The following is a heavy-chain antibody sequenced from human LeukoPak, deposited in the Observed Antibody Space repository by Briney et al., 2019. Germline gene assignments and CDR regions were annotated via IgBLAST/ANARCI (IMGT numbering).Heavy chain of an antibody. CDR1: GFTFSTYF. D-gene: IGHD4-17*01. J-gene: IGHJ4*02. CDR2: INSDGSTT. CDR3: ARGVHYGSDY. Sequence: PGGSLRLSCAASGFTFSTYFMHWVRQAPGKGLVWVSRINSDGSTTSHADSVKSRFTISRDNAKNTLYLQMDSLRAEDTAVYFCARGVHYGSDYWGQGTLVTVSS. V-gene: IGHV3-74*01.